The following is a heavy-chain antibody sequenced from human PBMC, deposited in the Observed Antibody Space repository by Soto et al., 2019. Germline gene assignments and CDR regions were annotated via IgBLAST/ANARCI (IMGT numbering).Heavy chain of an antibody. CDR3: ASPILYPAPVGFGY. Sequence: SVKVSCKASGGTFSSYTISWVRQAPGQGLEWMGRIIPILGIANYAQKFQGRVTITADKSTSTAYMELSSLRSEDTAVYYCASPILYPAPVGFGYWGQGTLVIVSS. CDR1: GGTFSSYT. V-gene: IGHV1-69*02. CDR2: IIPILGIA. D-gene: IGHD2-15*01. J-gene: IGHJ4*02.